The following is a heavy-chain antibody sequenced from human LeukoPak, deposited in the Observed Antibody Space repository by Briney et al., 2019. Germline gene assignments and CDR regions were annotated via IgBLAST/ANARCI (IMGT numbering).Heavy chain of an antibody. CDR2: IYYSGST. CDR1: GGSISSYY. CDR3: ARDLGLYYFDY. J-gene: IGHJ4*02. V-gene: IGHV4-59*01. D-gene: IGHD7-27*01. Sequence: SETLSLTCTVSGGSISSYYWSWIRQPPGKGLEWIGYIYYSGSTDYNPSLKSRVTISVDTSKNQFSLKLSSVTAADTAVYYCARDLGLYYFDYWGQGTLVTVSS.